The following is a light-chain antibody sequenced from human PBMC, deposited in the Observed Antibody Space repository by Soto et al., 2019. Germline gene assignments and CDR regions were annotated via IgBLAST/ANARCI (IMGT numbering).Light chain of an antibody. J-gene: IGLJ1*01. CDR1: SSGVGGYNY. V-gene: IGLV2-11*01. CDR2: DVS. CDR3: CSYAGTYTYV. Sequence: QSVLTQPRSVSGSPGQSVTISCTGTSSGVGGYNYVSWYQHHPGKAPKLMIYDVSERPSGVPDRFSGSKSGNTASLTISGLQAEDEADYYCCSYAGTYTYVFGTGTKLTVL.